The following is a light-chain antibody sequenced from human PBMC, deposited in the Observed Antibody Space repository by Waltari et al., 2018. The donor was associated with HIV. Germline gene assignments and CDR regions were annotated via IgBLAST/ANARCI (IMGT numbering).Light chain of an antibody. CDR3: KTRDRSGNLYI. CDR2: GKN. Sequence: SSELTQDPTVSVALGQTVKITCKGDNLRTYYASWYQQKPGQAPVLVSYGKNKRPSEISDRFSSSASRNTASLTITGAQAEDEADYYCKTRDRSGNLYIVGTGTTVTVL. CDR1: NLRTYY. J-gene: IGLJ1*01. V-gene: IGLV3-19*01.